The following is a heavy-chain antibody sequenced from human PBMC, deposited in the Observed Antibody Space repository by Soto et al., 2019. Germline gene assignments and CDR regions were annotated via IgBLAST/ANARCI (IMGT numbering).Heavy chain of an antibody. J-gene: IGHJ4*02. CDR2: IIPILGIA. V-gene: IGHV1-69*08. Sequence: QVQLVQSGAEVKKPGSSVKVSCKASGGTFSSYTISWVRQAPGQGLAWMGRIIPILGIANYAQKFQGRVTITADKSPSTAYMELSRLRSEDTAVYYCARDTLRGDYVGYWGQGTLVTVSS. CDR1: GGTFSSYT. CDR3: ARDTLRGDYVGY. D-gene: IGHD4-17*01.